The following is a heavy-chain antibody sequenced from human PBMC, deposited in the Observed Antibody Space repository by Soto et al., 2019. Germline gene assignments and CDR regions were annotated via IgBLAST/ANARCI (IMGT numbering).Heavy chain of an antibody. Sequence: PGGSLRLSCAASGFTFDDYAMHWVRQAPGKGLEWVSGISWNSGSIGYADSVKGRFTISRDNAKNSLYLQMNSLRAEDTALYYCAKATRGTLFDYWGQGTLVTVSS. CDR3: AKATRGTLFDY. CDR1: GFTFDDYA. CDR2: ISWNSGSI. D-gene: IGHD1-26*01. J-gene: IGHJ4*02. V-gene: IGHV3-9*01.